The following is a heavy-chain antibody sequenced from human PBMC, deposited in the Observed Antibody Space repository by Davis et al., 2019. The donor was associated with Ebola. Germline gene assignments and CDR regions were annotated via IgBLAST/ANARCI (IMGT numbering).Heavy chain of an antibody. J-gene: IGHJ6*02. CDR2: AYYSGSSGST. Sequence: MPSETLFLTCTVSGGSISSSGYYWAWIRRPPGKGLEWIGSAYYSGSSGSTHYNPSLKSRVTISADTSKNQLSLRMSSVTAADTAVYYCARQSAQEYGMDVWGQGTTVAVSS. V-gene: IGHV4-39*01. CDR3: ARQSAQEYGMDV. CDR1: GGSISSSGYY.